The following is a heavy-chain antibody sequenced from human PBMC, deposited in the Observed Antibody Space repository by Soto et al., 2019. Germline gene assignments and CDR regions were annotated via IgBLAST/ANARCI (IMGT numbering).Heavy chain of an antibody. D-gene: IGHD3-3*01. CDR1: GGSISSYY. J-gene: IGHJ6*01. CDR2: ISYSGST. CDR3: AIVQITRCGYYYAVDF. Sequence: PEKLPHTYRISGGSISSYYWNWIRPAPGKGLEWIGFISYSGSTNYNPALTSRVTISVDTSKDQISLRLNSVTAADTAVYYCAIVQITRCGYYYAVDFWG. V-gene: IGHV4-59*01.